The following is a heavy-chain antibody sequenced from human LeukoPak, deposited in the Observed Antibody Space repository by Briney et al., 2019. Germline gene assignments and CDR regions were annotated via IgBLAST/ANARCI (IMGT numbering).Heavy chain of an antibody. CDR3: ARPENGGYDC. V-gene: IGHV4-39*01. J-gene: IGHJ4*02. CDR1: GGSISGSSYY. D-gene: IGHD5-12*01. Sequence: SETLSLTCTVSGGSISGSSYYWGWIRQPPGKGLEWIGSIYYSGSTYYNPSLKSRVTISVDTSKNQFSLKLSSVTAADTAVYYCARPENGGYDCWGQGTLVTVSS. CDR2: IYYSGST.